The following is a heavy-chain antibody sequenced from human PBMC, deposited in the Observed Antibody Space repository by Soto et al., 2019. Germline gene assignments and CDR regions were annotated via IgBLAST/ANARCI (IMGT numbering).Heavy chain of an antibody. CDR2: IFHSGST. CDR3: ARGRGSVSGRHYKYYNCRDV. D-gene: IGHD6-19*01. J-gene: IGHJ6*01. CDR1: GTSISSTNW. Sequence: PSATLSLTFAVPGTSISSTNWWSWVRQPAGQGLEWIGAIFHSGSTNYNPALKSRVTISVDKSKNQSSLKLSSVTAADRAVYYCARGRGSVSGRHYKYYNCRDVWGQGTTIT. V-gene: IGHV4-4*02.